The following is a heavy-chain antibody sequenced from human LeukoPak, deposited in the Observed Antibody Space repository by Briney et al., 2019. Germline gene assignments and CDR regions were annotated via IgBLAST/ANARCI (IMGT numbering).Heavy chain of an antibody. Sequence: SETLSLTCTVSSGSISTYYWGWIRQPPGKGLEWIGCVYYSGTTYYNPSLKSRVTISVDSSKNQFSLKLSSVTAADTAVYYCARHGLQTRRFDPWGQGTLVTVSS. J-gene: IGHJ5*02. CDR3: ARHGLQTRRFDP. CDR1: SGSISTYY. D-gene: IGHD5-24*01. CDR2: VYYSGTT. V-gene: IGHV4-59*08.